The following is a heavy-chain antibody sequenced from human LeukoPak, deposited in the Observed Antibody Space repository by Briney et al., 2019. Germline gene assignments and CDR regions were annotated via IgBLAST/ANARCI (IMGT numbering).Heavy chain of an antibody. CDR1: GYTFTGYY. Sequence: ASVKVSCKASGYTFTGYYIHWVRQAPGQGLEWLGWVNPNSGGTGQGLEWMRWVNPNSVGTDYAQKFQGRVTMTGDTSITTAYMELSRLTSDGTAVYYCARGHSTSGSFDYWGQGTPVTVST. J-gene: IGHJ4*02. CDR2: VNPNSVGT. CDR3: ARGHSTSGSFDY. V-gene: IGHV1-2*02. D-gene: IGHD1-26*01.